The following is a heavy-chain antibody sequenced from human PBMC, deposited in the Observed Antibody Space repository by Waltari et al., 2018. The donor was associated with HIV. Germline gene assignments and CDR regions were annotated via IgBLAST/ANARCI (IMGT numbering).Heavy chain of an antibody. D-gene: IGHD3-22*01. J-gene: IGHJ3*02. Sequence: QMPGKGLEWMGIIYPGDSDTRYSPSFQGQVTISADKSISTAYLQWSSLKASDTAMYYCARHKEHDYYDSSGYHAFDIWGQGTMVTVSS. V-gene: IGHV5-51*01. CDR2: IYPGDSDT. CDR3: ARHKEHDYYDSSGYHAFDI.